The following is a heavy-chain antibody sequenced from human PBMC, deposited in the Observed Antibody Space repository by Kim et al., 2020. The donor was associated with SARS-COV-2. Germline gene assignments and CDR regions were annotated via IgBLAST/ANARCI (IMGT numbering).Heavy chain of an antibody. CDR3: TTYTMIWGFRGY. CDR1: GFTFSDAW. CDR2: IKRKTDGETT. Sequence: GGSLRLSCAASGFTFSDAWMNWVRQAPGKGLEWVGRIKRKTDGETTDYAAPVRGRFTISRDDSRNTLDLQMNSLKVEDTAVYYCTTYTMIWGFRGYWGQGTLVTVSS. V-gene: IGHV3-15*01. D-gene: IGHD3-22*01. J-gene: IGHJ4*02.